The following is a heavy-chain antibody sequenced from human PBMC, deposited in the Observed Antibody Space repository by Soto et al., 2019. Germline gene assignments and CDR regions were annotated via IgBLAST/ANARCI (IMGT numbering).Heavy chain of an antibody. CDR3: ARASLYYGYYYYYMDV. CDR1: GGSISSYY. CDR2: IYYSGST. J-gene: IGHJ6*03. Sequence: SETLSLTCTVSGGSISSYYWSWIRQPPGKGLEWIGYIYYSGSTNYNPSLKSRVTISVDTSKNQFSLKLSSVTAADTAVYYCARASLYYGYYYYYMDVWGKGTTVTVSS. V-gene: IGHV4-59*01. D-gene: IGHD3-16*01.